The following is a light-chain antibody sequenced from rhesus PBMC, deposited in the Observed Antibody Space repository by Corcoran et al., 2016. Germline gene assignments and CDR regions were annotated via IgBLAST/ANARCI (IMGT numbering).Light chain of an antibody. Sequence: QSAPTQPPSVSGSPGQSVTISCTGTSSEIGGYNYVSWYQQHPGKAPKTRIYGVSNRPPGVSDRFSGSKSGNTASLTISGLQAEDEADYYCCSYTTSSTYIFGAGTRLTVL. V-gene: IGLV2S7*01. CDR3: CSYTTSSTYI. CDR2: GVS. CDR1: SSEIGGYNY. J-gene: IGLJ1*01.